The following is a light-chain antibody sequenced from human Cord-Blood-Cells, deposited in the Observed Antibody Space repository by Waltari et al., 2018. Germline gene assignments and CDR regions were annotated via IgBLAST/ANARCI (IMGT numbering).Light chain of an antibody. V-gene: IGLV2-11*01. CDR2: DVS. Sequence: QSALTQPRSVSGSPGQSVTISCTGTSSDVGGYNYVSWYQQHPGKAPKLMIYDVSKRPSGVPDRFSGSKSGNTASLTISGLQAEDEADYYGSSYAGSYTYVFGTGTKVTAL. J-gene: IGLJ1*01. CDR3: SSYAGSYTYV. CDR1: SSDVGGYNY.